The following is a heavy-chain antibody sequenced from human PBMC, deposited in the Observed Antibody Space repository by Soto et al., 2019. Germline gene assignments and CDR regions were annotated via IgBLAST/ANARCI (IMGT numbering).Heavy chain of an antibody. CDR3: AGTPLPPEGTSREPADY. V-gene: IGHV4-34*01. CDR2: INHSGST. Sequence: SETLSLTCAVYGGSFSGYYWSWIRQPPGKGLECIGEINHSGSTNYNPSLKSRVTISVDTSKNQFSLKLSSVTAADTAVYYCAGTPLPPEGTSREPADYWGQGTLVTVSS. D-gene: IGHD1-7*01. CDR1: GGSFSGYY. J-gene: IGHJ4*02.